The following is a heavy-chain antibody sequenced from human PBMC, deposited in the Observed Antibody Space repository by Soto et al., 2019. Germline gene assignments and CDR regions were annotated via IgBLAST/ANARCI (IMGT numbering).Heavy chain of an antibody. CDR1: GFTFSLYG. CDR3: AKDGREYSSSSTVDH. CDR2: ISYDGSRK. Sequence: PGGSLRLSCAASGFTFSLYGMHLVRRAPGKGLEWVAVISYDGSRKYYADSVKGRFTISRDNSKNTLNLEMSSPRDEDTAVYYRAKDGREYSSSSTVDHWGQGRRVIVSS. V-gene: IGHV3-30*18. J-gene: IGHJ4*02. D-gene: IGHD6-6*01.